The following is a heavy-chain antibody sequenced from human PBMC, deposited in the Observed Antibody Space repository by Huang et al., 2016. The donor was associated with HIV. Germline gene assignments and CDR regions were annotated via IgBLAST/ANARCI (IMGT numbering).Heavy chain of an antibody. CDR1: GGSISSSSYY. J-gene: IGHJ4*02. V-gene: IGHV4-39*01. Sequence: QLQLQESGPGLVKPSETLSLPCTVSGGSISSSSYYWGGIRQPPGKGLEWIGSIDYRGSTDDNPSLKRRVTISVDTSKNQFSLKVSAVTAADTAVYYCARRRRCGVCPGYFDYWGQGTLVTVSS. CDR3: ARRRRCGVCPGYFDY. D-gene: IGHD2-21*02. CDR2: IDYRGST.